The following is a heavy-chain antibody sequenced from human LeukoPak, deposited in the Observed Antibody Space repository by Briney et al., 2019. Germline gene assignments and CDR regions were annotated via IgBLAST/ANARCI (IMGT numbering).Heavy chain of an antibody. CDR2: IKQDGGEV. Sequence: PGGSLRLSCAASGFTFSNYWVNWVRQAPGKGLEWVANIKQDGGEVYYVGSVKGRFTISRDSAKNSLHLQMNSLRAEDTAVYYCARGGSRFCSSCYSDAFDIWGQGTMVTVSS. CDR3: ARGGSRFCSSCYSDAFDI. CDR1: GFTFSNYW. D-gene: IGHD2-15*01. J-gene: IGHJ3*02. V-gene: IGHV3-7*01.